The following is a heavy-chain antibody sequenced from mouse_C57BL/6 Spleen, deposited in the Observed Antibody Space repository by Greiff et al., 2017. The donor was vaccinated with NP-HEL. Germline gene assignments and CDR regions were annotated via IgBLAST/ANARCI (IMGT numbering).Heavy chain of an antibody. V-gene: IGHV1-42*01. CDR3: ARVGYDGNYAMDY. J-gene: IGHJ4*01. D-gene: IGHD2-3*01. CDR1: GYSFTGYY. CDR2: INPSTGGT. Sequence: EVMLVESGPELVKPGASVKISCKASGYSFTGYYMNWVKQSPEKSLEWIGEINPSTGGTTYNQKFKAKATLTVDKSSSTAYMQLKSLTSEDSAVYYCARVGYDGNYAMDYWGQGTSVTVSS.